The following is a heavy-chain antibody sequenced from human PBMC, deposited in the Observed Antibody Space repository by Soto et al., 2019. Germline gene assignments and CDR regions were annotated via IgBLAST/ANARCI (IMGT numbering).Heavy chain of an antibody. J-gene: IGHJ6*02. CDR1: GFTFSSYA. D-gene: IGHD5-18*01. CDR3: AKSLPAMVMGWDYYYYGMDV. V-gene: IGHV3-23*01. CDR2: ISGSGGST. Sequence: GGSLRLSCAASGFTFSSYAMSWVRQAPGKGLEWVSAISGSGGSTYYADSVKGRFTISRDNSKNTLYLQMNSLRAEDTAVYYCAKSLPAMVMGWDYYYYGMDVWGQGTTVTVSS.